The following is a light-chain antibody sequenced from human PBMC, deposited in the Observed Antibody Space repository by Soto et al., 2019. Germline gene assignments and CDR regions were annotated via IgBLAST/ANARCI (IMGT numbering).Light chain of an antibody. CDR1: RSDVGGYNY. Sequence: QSALTQPASVSGSPGQSITISCTGTRSDVGGYNYVPWYQQHPGKAPKLMIYEVSNRPSGVSNRFSGSKSGNTASLTISGLQAEDESDYYCSSYTSSSTYVFGTGTKLTVL. CDR2: EVS. V-gene: IGLV2-14*01. CDR3: SSYTSSSTYV. J-gene: IGLJ1*01.